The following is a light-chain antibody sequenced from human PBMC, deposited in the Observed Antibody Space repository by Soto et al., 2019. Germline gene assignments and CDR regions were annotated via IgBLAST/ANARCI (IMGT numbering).Light chain of an antibody. CDR2: DAS. CDR1: QGITKF. V-gene: IGKV1-5*01. CDR3: QQYNRYPCT. J-gene: IGKJ1*01. Sequence: DIQMTQSPSTLSASVGDRVTITCRASQGITKFLAWYQQKPGKAPKLLIYDASSLESGVPSTFSGSGSGTEFTLTISSLQPADCASYYLQQYNRYPCTFGQGTKVQIK.